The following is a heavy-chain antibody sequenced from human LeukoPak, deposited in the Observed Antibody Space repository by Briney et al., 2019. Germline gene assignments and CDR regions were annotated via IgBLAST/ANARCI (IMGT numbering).Heavy chain of an antibody. Sequence: SETLSLTCTVSGGSISSSSYYWGWIRQPPGKGLEWIGYIYYSGSTNYNPSLKSRVTISVDTSKNQFSLKLSSVTAADTAVYYCARVTRGYPFLEWYYPGWFDPWGQGTLVTVSS. J-gene: IGHJ5*02. CDR1: GGSISSSSYY. CDR2: IYYSGST. V-gene: IGHV4-61*05. CDR3: ARVTRGYPFLEWYYPGWFDP. D-gene: IGHD3-3*01.